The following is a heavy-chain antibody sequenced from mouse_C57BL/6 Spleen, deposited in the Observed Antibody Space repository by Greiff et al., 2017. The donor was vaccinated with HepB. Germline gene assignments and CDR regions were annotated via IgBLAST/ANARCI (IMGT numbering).Heavy chain of an antibody. D-gene: IGHD1-1*01. J-gene: IGHJ4*01. CDR3: ARDYYGSSYGAMDY. V-gene: IGHV1-20*01. Sequence: VQLKESGPELVKPGDSVKISCKASGYSFTGYFMNWVMQSHGKSLEWIGRINPYNGDTFYNQKFKGKATLTVDKSSSTAHMELRSLTSEDSAVYYCARDYYGSSYGAMDYWGQGTSVTVSS. CDR1: GYSFTGYF. CDR2: INPYNGDT.